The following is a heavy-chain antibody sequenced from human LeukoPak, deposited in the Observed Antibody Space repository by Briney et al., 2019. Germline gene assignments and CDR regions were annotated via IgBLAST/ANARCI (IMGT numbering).Heavy chain of an antibody. CDR2: ISGSGDST. J-gene: IGHJ4*02. CDR3: AKSLGPRTYYYDSSGYFDY. CDR1: GFTFSSYA. V-gene: IGHV3-23*01. D-gene: IGHD3-22*01. Sequence: GGSLRLSCAASGFTFSSYAMSWVRQAPGKGLEWVSAISGSGDSTYYADSVKGRFTISRDNSKNTLCLQMNSLRAEDTAVYYCAKSLGPRTYYYDSSGYFDYWGQGTLVTVSS.